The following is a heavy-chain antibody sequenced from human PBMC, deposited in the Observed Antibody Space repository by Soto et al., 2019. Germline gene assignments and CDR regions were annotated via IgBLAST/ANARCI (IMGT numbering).Heavy chain of an antibody. J-gene: IGHJ4*02. CDR3: ARGGHVVVVTAALDY. D-gene: IGHD2-21*02. CDR1: GDTFTDYY. V-gene: IGHV1-46*01. CDR2: VNPSGGHT. Sequence: QVQLMQSGAEVKKPGASVKVSCKASGDTFTDYYIHWVRQAPGQGLEWMGTVNPSGGHTTYAQHFLGRVTMTRDTSTSRLYMELTSLTSAATAIYYCARGGHVVVVTAALDYWGQGTLVTVSS.